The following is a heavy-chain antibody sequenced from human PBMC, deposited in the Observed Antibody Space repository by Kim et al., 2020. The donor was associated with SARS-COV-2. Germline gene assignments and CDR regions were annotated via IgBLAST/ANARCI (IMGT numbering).Heavy chain of an antibody. CDR3: ARDESGFDP. CDR2: IHHSGIT. Sequence: SETLSLTCTVSGGPITGYYWSWIRQTPGKGLEWIGVIHHSGITTYNPSLRSRVTMSLDTSKNQFSLRLKSVTTADTAIYYCARDESGFDPWGQGTQVIVSS. V-gene: IGHV4-59*01. J-gene: IGHJ5*02. CDR1: GGPITGYY.